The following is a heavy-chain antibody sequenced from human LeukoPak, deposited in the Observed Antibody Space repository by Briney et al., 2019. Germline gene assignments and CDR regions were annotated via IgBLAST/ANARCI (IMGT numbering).Heavy chain of an antibody. CDR1: GFTFSSYE. CDR2: ISSSGSTI. Sequence: GGSLRLSCAASGFTFSSYEMNWVRPAPWKGLEWVSYISSSGSTIYYADSVKGRFTISRDNAKNSLYLQMNSLRAEDTAVYYCARDVDTAMDYWGQGTLVTVSS. CDR3: ARDVDTAMDY. V-gene: IGHV3-48*03. D-gene: IGHD5-18*01. J-gene: IGHJ4*02.